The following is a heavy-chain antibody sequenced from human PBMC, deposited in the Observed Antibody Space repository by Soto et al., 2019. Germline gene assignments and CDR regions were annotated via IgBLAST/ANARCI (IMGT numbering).Heavy chain of an antibody. CDR3: VGVDGYSYGYSFDY. D-gene: IGHD5-18*01. CDR2: VYYTGST. J-gene: IGHJ4*01. Sequence: QVQLQESGPGLVKPSQTLSLTCTVSGGSIRSGDYYWTWIRQPPGKGLEWIGYVYYTGSTNYNPSLKRRGTMSVDTSKNQFSLKLSSVTAADTAVYYCVGVDGYSYGYSFDYWGHGTLVTVSS. CDR1: GGSIRSGDYY. V-gene: IGHV4-30-4*01.